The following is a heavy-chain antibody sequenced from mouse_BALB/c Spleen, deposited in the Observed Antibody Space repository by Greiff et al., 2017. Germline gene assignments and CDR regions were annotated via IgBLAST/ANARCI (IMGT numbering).Heavy chain of an antibody. CDR2: IDPYNGGT. Sequence: VQLQQSGPELVKPGASVKVSCKASGYAFTSYNMYWVKQSHGKSLEWIGYIDPYNGGTSYNQKFKGKATLTVDKSSSTAYMHLNSLTSEDSAVYYCARSRYYGSSYCWYFDVWGAGTTVTVSS. J-gene: IGHJ1*01. V-gene: IGHV1S135*01. D-gene: IGHD1-1*01. CDR3: ARSRYYGSSYCWYFDV. CDR1: GYAFTSYN.